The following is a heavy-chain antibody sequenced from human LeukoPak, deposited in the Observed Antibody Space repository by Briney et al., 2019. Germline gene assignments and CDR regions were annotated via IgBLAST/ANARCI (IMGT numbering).Heavy chain of an antibody. Sequence: GGSLRLSCAASGFTFSSCSMNWVRQAPGKRLEWVSSISSSSSYIYYADSVKGRFTISRDNAKNSLYLQMNSLRAEDTAVYYCAREGYYGSGRYDYWGQGTLVTVSS. CDR1: GFTFSSCS. CDR3: AREGYYGSGRYDY. J-gene: IGHJ4*02. D-gene: IGHD3-10*01. V-gene: IGHV3-21*01. CDR2: ISSSSSYI.